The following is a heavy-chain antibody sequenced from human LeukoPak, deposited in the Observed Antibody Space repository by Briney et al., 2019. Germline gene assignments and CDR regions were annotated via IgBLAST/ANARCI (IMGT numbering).Heavy chain of an antibody. D-gene: IGHD2-2*01. CDR3: ARVGYCSSASCLNWFDP. CDR1: GDSVSSNSAA. Sequence: SQTLSLTCAISGDSVSSNSAAWTWIRQSPSRGLEWLGRTYYRSKWYSDYAVSVKSRITINPDTSKNQFSLQLNSVTPEDTAVHYCARVGYCSSASCLNWFDPWGQGTLVTVSS. CDR2: TYYRSKWYS. V-gene: IGHV6-1*01. J-gene: IGHJ5*02.